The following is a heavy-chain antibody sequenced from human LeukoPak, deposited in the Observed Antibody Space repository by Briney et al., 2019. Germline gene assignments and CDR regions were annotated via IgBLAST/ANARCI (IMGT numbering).Heavy chain of an antibody. J-gene: IGHJ4*02. Sequence: SETLSLTCTVSGGSFNAYYWSWIRQPPGMGLEWIGEINHSGSTNYNPSLKSRVTISVDTSKNQFSLKLSSVTAADTAVYYCARARGGSGSYSYWGQGTLVTVSS. D-gene: IGHD3-10*01. CDR3: ARARGGSGSYSY. CDR2: INHSGST. V-gene: IGHV4-34*01. CDR1: GGSFNAYY.